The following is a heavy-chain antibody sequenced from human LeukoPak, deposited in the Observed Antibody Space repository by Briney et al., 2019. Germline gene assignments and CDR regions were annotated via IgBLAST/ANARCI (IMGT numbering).Heavy chain of an antibody. D-gene: IGHD3-3*01. J-gene: IGHJ3*02. CDR3: ARDGGYDFWSGDAFDI. CDR2: ISYDGSNK. CDR1: GFTFSSYA. V-gene: IGHV3-30-3*01. Sequence: GGSLRLSCAASGFTFSSYAMHWVRQAPGKGLEWVAVISYDGSNKYYADSVKGRFTISRDNSKNTQYLQMNSLRAEDTAVYYCARDGGYDFWSGDAFDIWGQGAMVTVSS.